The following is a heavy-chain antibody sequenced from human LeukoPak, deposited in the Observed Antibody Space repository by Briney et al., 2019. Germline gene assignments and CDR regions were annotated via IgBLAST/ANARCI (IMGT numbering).Heavy chain of an antibody. V-gene: IGHV4-34*01. CDR1: GESFSHYY. CDR3: ARGAFHTSSVWFDP. D-gene: IGHD2-2*01. J-gene: IGHJ5*02. CDR2: INHRGTT. Sequence: SETLSLTCAVSGESFSHYYWSWLRQTPGKGLEWIGEINHRGTTNYNPSLKSRVAISIDTSRNQFPLQVTSVTAADTAVFYCARGAFHTSSVWFDPWGQGTLVTVSS.